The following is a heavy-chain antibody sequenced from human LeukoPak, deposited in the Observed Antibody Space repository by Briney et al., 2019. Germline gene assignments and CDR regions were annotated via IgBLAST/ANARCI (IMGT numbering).Heavy chain of an antibody. CDR3: ARVRFLEWFFDAFDI. V-gene: IGHV1-46*01. CDR2: INPSGGST. CDR1: GYTFTSYY. J-gene: IGHJ3*02. Sequence: ASVKVSCKASGYTFTSYYMHWVRQAPGQGLEWMGIINPSGGSTSYAQKFQGRVTMTRDTSTSTVYMELSSLRSDDTAVYYCARVRFLEWFFDAFDIWGQGTMVTVSS. D-gene: IGHD3-3*01.